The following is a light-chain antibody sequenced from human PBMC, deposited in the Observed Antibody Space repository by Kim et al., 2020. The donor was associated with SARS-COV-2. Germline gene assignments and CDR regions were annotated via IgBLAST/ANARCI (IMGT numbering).Light chain of an antibody. CDR3: MQALQIPRS. Sequence: EPASISCRSNQSLLHSNSDKSLYWYRQKARQSPHLMIYLATNRASGVRGRFSGSGSGTDFTLKISRVEAEDVGIYYCMQALQIPRSFGEGTKLEI. CDR2: LAT. V-gene: IGKV2-28*01. J-gene: IGKJ2*03. CDR1: QSLLHSNSDKS.